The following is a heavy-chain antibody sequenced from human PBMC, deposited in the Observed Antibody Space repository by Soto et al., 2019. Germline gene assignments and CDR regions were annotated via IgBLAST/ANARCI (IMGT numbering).Heavy chain of an antibody. Sequence: SETLSLTCTVSGGSISSGDYYWSWIRQPPGKGLEWIGYIYYSGSTYYNPSLKSRVTISVDTSKNQFSLKLSSVTAADTAVYYCARDLGAYCSGGSCYQAVSFDPWGQGTRGTVSS. D-gene: IGHD2-15*01. CDR3: ARDLGAYCSGGSCYQAVSFDP. V-gene: IGHV4-30-4*01. CDR2: IYYSGST. CDR1: GGSISSGDYY. J-gene: IGHJ5*02.